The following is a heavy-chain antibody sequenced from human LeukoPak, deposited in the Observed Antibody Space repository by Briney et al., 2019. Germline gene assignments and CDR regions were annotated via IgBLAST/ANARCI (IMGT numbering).Heavy chain of an antibody. D-gene: IGHD3-22*01. CDR3: ARTTYYYDSSGPDAFDI. Sequence: SETLSLTCTVSGGSISSYYWSWIRQPAGKGLEWIGRIYTSGSTNYNPSLKSRVTISVDTSKNQFSLKLSSVTAADTAVYYCARTTYYYDSSGPDAFDIWGQGTMVTVSS. CDR1: GGSISSYY. V-gene: IGHV4-4*07. CDR2: IYTSGST. J-gene: IGHJ3*02.